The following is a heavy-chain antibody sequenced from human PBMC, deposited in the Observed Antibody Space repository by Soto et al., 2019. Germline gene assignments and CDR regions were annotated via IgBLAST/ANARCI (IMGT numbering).Heavy chain of an antibody. CDR2: IKSKTDGGTT. D-gene: IGHD2-15*01. CDR1: GFTFSNAW. Sequence: GGSLRLSCAASGFTFSNAWMSWVRQAPGKGLEWVGRIKSKTDGGTTDYDAPVKGRFTISRDDSKNTLYLQMNSLKTEDAAVYYCTTADIVVVVVGPENAFDIWGQGTMVTVSS. V-gene: IGHV3-15*01. J-gene: IGHJ3*02. CDR3: TTADIVVVVVGPENAFDI.